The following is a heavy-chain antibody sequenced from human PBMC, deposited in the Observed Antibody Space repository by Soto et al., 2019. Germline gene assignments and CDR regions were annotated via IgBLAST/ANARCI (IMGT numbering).Heavy chain of an antibody. J-gene: IGHJ4*02. CDR1: GFTFSDYY. CDR3: ARRKGRLGELLDY. D-gene: IGHD3-16*01. V-gene: IGHV3-11*05. Sequence: QVPLVESGGGLVKPGGSLRLSCAASGFTFSDYYMSWIRQAPGKGLEWVSSIGSSNTYTNYADSVKGRFTISRDNAKNSLYLQMNSLRAEDTALYYCARRKGRLGELLDYWGQGTLVTVSS. CDR2: IGSSNTYT.